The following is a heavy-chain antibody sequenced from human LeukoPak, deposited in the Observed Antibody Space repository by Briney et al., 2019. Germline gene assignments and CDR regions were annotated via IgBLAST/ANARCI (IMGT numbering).Heavy chain of an antibody. J-gene: IGHJ3*02. CDR3: ARDPRLLSDAFDI. Sequence: PGGSLRLSCAASGFTFSSYSMNWVRQAPGKGLEWVSSISSSSSYIYYADSVKGRFTISRGNAKNSLYLQMNSLRAEDTAVYYCARDPRLLSDAFDIWGQGTMVTVSS. D-gene: IGHD3-10*01. CDR1: GFTFSSYS. CDR2: ISSSSSYI. V-gene: IGHV3-21*01.